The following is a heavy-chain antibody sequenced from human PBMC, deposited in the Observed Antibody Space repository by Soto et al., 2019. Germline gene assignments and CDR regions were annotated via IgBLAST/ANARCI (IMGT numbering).Heavy chain of an antibody. V-gene: IGHV3-33*01. D-gene: IGHD5-18*01. CDR2: IWYDGSNK. CDR3: ARMDTAMVTGYYFDY. J-gene: IGHJ4*02. CDR1: GFTFSSYG. Sequence: HPGGSLRLSCAASGFTFSSYGMHWVRQAPGKGLEWVAVIWYDGSNKYYADSVKGRFTISRDNSKNTLYLQMNSLRAEDTAVYYCARMDTAMVTGYYFDYWGQGTLVTVSS.